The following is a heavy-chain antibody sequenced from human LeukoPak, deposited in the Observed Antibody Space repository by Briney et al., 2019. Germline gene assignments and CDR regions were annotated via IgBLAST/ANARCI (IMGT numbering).Heavy chain of an antibody. CDR1: GYTFTSYY. CDR3: AINPRAYSSSSKAPFDY. V-gene: IGHV1-46*01. CDR2: INPSGGST. D-gene: IGHD6-6*01. Sequence: GASVKVSCKASGYTFTSYYMHWVRQAPGQGLEWMGIINPSGGSTSYAQKFQGRVTITADESTSTAYMELSSLRSEDTAVYYCAINPRAYSSSSKAPFDYWGQGTLVTVSS. J-gene: IGHJ4*02.